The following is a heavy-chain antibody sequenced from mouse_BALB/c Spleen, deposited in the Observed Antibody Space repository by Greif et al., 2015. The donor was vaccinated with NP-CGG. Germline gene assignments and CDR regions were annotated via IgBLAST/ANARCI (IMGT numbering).Heavy chain of an antibody. CDR1: GFTFSSYA. J-gene: IGHJ2*01. CDR3: ARQAHRGNYFDY. D-gene: IGHD2-14*01. CDR2: ISSGGSYT. Sequence: EVKLVESGGGLVKPGGSLKLSCAASGFTFSSYAMSWVRQTPEKRLEWVATISSGGSYTYYPDSVKGRFTISRDNAKNTLYLQMSSLRSEDTAMYYCARQAHRGNYFDYWGQGTTLTVSS. V-gene: IGHV5-9-3*01.